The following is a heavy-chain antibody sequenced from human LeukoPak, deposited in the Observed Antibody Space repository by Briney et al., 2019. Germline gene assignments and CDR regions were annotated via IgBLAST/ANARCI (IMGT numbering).Heavy chain of an antibody. J-gene: IGHJ5*02. D-gene: IGHD7-27*01. Sequence: SQTLSLTCAISGDSVSSNSAAWNWLRQSPSRGLEWLGRTYYRSKWFDDYAVFVKSRITINPDTSKNQFSLQLNSVTPEDTAVYYCARHGWGSAGWFDPWGQGTLVTVSS. CDR2: TYYRSKWFD. V-gene: IGHV6-1*01. CDR1: GDSVSSNSAA. CDR3: ARHGWGSAGWFDP.